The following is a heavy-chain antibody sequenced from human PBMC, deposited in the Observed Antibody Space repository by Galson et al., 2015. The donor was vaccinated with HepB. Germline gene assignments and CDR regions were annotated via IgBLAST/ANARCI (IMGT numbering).Heavy chain of an antibody. CDR3: ARSSGTNYYCGMDV. V-gene: IGHV1-18*01. D-gene: IGHD1-26*01. CDR2: ISAYNGHT. J-gene: IGHJ6*02. Sequence: SVKVSCKASGYTFANYGISWVRQAPGQGLEWMGWISAYNGHTNHAQKLQGRLTMTTDTSTSTAYMEVRSLRSDDTAVYYCARSSGTNYYCGMDVWGQETTVTVAS. CDR1: GYTFANYG.